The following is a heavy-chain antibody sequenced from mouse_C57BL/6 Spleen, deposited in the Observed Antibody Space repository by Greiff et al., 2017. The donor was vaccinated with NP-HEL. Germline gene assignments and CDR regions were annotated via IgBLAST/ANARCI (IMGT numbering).Heavy chain of an antibody. Sequence: EVQVVESGGGLVKPGGSLKLSCAASGFTFSSYAMSWVRQTPEKRLEWVATISDGGSYTYYPDNVKGRFTISRDNAKNNLYLQMSHLKSEDTAMYYCARERVVYDGPSFAYWGQGTLVTVSA. V-gene: IGHV5-4*01. J-gene: IGHJ3*01. CDR1: GFTFSSYA. CDR3: ARERVVYDGPSFAY. D-gene: IGHD2-3*01. CDR2: ISDGGSYT.